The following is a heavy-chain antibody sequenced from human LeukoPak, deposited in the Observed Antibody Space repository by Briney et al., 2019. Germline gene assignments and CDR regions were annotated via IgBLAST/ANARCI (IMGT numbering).Heavy chain of an antibody. CDR1: GFTFSSYS. Sequence: TGGSLRLSCAASGFTFSSYSMNWVRQAPGKGLEWVSSISSSSSYIYYADSVKGRFTISRDNAKNSLYLQMNSLRAEDTAVYYCARPGGDSSGYYDGYWGQGTLVTFSS. V-gene: IGHV3-21*01. CDR2: ISSSSSYI. CDR3: ARPGGDSSGYYDGY. J-gene: IGHJ4*02. D-gene: IGHD3-22*01.